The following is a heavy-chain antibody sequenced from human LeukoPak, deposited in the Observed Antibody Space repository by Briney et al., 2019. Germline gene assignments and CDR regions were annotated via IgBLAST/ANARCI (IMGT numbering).Heavy chain of an antibody. CDR3: AKDQGSGWYGFAYYMDV. J-gene: IGHJ6*03. D-gene: IGHD6-19*01. Sequence: GGSLRLSCAASGFTFSSYGMHWVRQAPGKGLEWVAFIRYDGSNKYYADSVKGRFTISRDNSKNTLYLQMNSLRAEDTAVYYCAKDQGSGWYGFAYYMDVWGKGTTVTISS. CDR2: IRYDGSNK. CDR1: GFTFSSYG. V-gene: IGHV3-30*02.